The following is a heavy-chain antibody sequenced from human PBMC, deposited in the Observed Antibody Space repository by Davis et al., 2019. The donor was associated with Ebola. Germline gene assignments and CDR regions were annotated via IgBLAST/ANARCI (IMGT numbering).Heavy chain of an antibody. CDR3: ARGITGTTPGDY. D-gene: IGHD1-7*01. V-gene: IGHV4-39*07. CDR1: GGSISSSSYY. J-gene: IGHJ4*02. Sequence: MPSETLSLTCTVSGGSISSSSYYWGWIRQPPGKGLEWIGSIYYSGSTYYNPSLKSRVTISVDTSKNQFSLKLSSVTAADTAVYYCARGITGTTPGDYWGQGTLVTVSS. CDR2: IYYSGST.